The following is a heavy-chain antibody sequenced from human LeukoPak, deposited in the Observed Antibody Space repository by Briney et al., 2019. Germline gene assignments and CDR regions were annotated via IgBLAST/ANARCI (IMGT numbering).Heavy chain of an antibody. CDR2: IYTSGST. J-gene: IGHJ5*01. V-gene: IGHV4-4*07. Sequence: SETLSLTCTVSGGSISSYYWSWIRQPAGKGLEWIGRIYTSGSTNYNPSLKSRVTMSVDTSKNQFSLKLSSVTAADTAVYYCARDPVVPAAIGWFDPWGQGTTVTVSS. CDR3: ARDPVVPAAIGWFDP. CDR1: GGSISSYY. D-gene: IGHD2-2*02.